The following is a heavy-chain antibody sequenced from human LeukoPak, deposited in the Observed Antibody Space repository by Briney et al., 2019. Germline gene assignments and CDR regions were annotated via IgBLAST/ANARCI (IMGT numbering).Heavy chain of an antibody. J-gene: IGHJ4*02. V-gene: IGHV3-48*01. CDR1: GFTFSSYS. D-gene: IGHD2-2*01. CDR2: INPGSTTI. Sequence: PGGSLRLSCAASGFTFSSYSMNWVRQAPGKGLEWISYINPGSTTIYYADSVKGRFTISRDNAKNSLYLQMNSLRAEDTAVYYCAHPGDNNYATHFWGQGTLVTVSS. CDR3: AHPGDNNYATHF.